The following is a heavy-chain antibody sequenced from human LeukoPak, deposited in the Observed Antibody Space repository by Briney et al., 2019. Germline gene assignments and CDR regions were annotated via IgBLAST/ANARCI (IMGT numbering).Heavy chain of an antibody. V-gene: IGHV3-21*01. D-gene: IGHD6-6*01. CDR1: GFTFSSYS. Sequence: KAGGSLRLSCAASGFTFSSYSMNWVGQAPGKGLEWVSSISSSSSYIYYADSVKGRFTISRDNAKNSLYLQMNSLRAEDTAVYYCARDQYTTSSGYGYWGQGTLVTVSS. CDR3: ARDQYTTSSGYGY. J-gene: IGHJ4*02. CDR2: ISSSSSYI.